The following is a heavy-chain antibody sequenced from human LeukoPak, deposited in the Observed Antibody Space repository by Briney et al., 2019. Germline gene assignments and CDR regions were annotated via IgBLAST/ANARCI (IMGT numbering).Heavy chain of an antibody. V-gene: IGHV4-59*01. D-gene: IGHD6-13*01. CDR3: AREVRIAAAGTPNYFDY. Sequence: SETLSLTCTVSGGSISSYYWSWIRQPPGKGLEWIGYIYYSGSTNYNPSLKSRVTISVDTSKNQFSLKLSSVTAADTAVYYCAREVRIAAAGTPNYFDYWGQGTLVTVSS. CDR2: IYYSGST. CDR1: GGSISSYY. J-gene: IGHJ4*02.